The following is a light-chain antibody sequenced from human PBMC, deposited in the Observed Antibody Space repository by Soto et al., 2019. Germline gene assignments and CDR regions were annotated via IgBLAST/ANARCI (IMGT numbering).Light chain of an antibody. J-gene: IGLJ2*01. Sequence: QSVLTQAPSVSGAPGQRVTISCTGSSSNIGAGYDVHWYQQLPGTAPKLLIYGNTNRPSGVPDRFSGSKSGTSASLAITGLQVEDEADYYCQSYARSLSGHVIFGGGTKLTVL. V-gene: IGLV1-40*01. CDR3: QSYARSLSGHVI. CDR1: SSNIGAGYD. CDR2: GNT.